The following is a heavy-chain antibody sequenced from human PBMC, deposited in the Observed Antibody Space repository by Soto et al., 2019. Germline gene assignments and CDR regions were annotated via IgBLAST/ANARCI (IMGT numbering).Heavy chain of an antibody. V-gene: IGHV1-69*01. CDR3: ARVGPPSPSVIWFFDL. CDR2: IIPMLAAP. D-gene: IGHD2-21*01. Sequence: QGQLVQSGAEVKKPGSSVKVSCKASGGSFRTYAINWVRQAPGQGLEGMGGIIPMLAAPTYAQKFQGRLTITADESTTTVYMELSSLTSEDTAVYYCARVGPPSPSVIWFFDLWGRGTLVTVSS. CDR1: GGSFRTYA. J-gene: IGHJ2*01.